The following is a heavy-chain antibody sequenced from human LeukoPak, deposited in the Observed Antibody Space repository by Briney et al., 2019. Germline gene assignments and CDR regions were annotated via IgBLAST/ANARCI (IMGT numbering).Heavy chain of an antibody. J-gene: IGHJ5*02. CDR1: RYTFTDYD. Sequence: ASVKVSCKASRYTFTDYDINWVRQATGQGLEWMGWMNPNSGNTGYAQKFQGRVTMTRNTSISTAYMELSSLRSEDTAVYYCARGSYTPPGSWGGYYTSNWFDPWGQGTLVTVSS. V-gene: IGHV1-8*02. CDR3: ARGSYTPPGSWGGYYTSNWFDP. D-gene: IGHD3-3*01. CDR2: MNPNSGNT.